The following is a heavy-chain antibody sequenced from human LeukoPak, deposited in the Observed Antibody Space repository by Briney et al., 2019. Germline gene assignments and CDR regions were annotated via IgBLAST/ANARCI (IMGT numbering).Heavy chain of an antibody. CDR2: IIPILGIA. CDR3: ARDSDTSSSWDS. D-gene: IGHD6-13*01. J-gene: IGHJ4*02. V-gene: IGHV1-69*04. CDR1: GYTFTSYY. Sequence: GASVKVSCKASGYTFTSYYMHWVRQAPGQGLEWMGRIIPILGIANYAQKFQGRVTITADKSTSTAYMELSSLRSEDTAVYCCARDSDTSSSWDSWGQGTLVTVSS.